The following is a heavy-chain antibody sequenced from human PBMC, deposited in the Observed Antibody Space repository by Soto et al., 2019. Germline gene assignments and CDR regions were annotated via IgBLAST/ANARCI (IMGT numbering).Heavy chain of an antibody. D-gene: IGHD3-9*01. J-gene: IGHJ6*03. CDR3: ARGRGYDILTGFGYYYYYMDV. CDR1: GGSFSGYY. CDR2: INHSGST. V-gene: IGHV4-34*01. Sequence: SETLSLTCAVSGGSFSGYYWSWIRQPPGKGLEWIGEINHSGSTNYNPSLKSRVTISVDTSKNQFSLKLSSVTAADTAVYYCARGRGYDILTGFGYYYYYMDVWGKGTTVTVSS.